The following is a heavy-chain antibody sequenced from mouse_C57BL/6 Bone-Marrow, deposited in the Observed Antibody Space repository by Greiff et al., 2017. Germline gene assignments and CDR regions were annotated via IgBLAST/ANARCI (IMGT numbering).Heavy chain of an antibody. Sequence: VQLQQPGAELVKPGASVKLSCKASGYTFTSYWMHWVKQRPGQGLEWIGMIHPNSGSTNYNEKFKSKAKLTVDKSSSTAYMQLSSLTSEDSAVYYCARGGSYYSFFYAMDYWGQGTSVTVSS. CDR2: IHPNSGST. D-gene: IGHD2-12*01. V-gene: IGHV1-64*01. CDR1: GYTFTSYW. J-gene: IGHJ4*01. CDR3: ARGGSYYSFFYAMDY.